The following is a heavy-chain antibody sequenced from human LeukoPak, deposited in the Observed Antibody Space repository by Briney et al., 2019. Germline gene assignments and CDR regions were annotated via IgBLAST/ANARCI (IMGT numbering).Heavy chain of an antibody. D-gene: IGHD6-19*01. CDR1: GFTFSSYW. V-gene: IGHV3-53*05. CDR3: AGATQWLAYEY. CDR2: IYNGAET. Sequence: PGGSLRLSCAASGFTFSSYWMHWVRQAPGKGLEWVSVIYNGAETSYVDSVKGRFTISRDNSENALYLQMNTLGDEDTAVYYCAGATQWLAYEYWGQGTLVTVSS. J-gene: IGHJ4*02.